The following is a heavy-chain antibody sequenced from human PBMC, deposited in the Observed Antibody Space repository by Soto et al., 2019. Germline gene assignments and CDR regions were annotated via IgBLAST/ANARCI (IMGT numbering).Heavy chain of an antibody. CDR3: AKDRYSGWYDY. Sequence: PGGAVSLSCAASGFTFSSYAMSWVRQAPGKGLEWVSAISGSGGSTYYADSVKGRFTISRDNSKNTLYLQMNSLRAEDTAVYYCAKDRYSGWYDYWGQGTLVTVSS. CDR2: ISGSGGST. CDR1: GFTFSSYA. J-gene: IGHJ4*02. D-gene: IGHD6-19*01. V-gene: IGHV3-23*01.